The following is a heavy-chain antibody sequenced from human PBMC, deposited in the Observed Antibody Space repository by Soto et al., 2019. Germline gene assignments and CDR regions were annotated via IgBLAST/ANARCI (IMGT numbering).Heavy chain of an antibody. J-gene: IGHJ3*02. CDR3: ALRVRGVIVAFDI. V-gene: IGHV6-1*01. Sequence: SQTLSLTCAISGDSVSSNSAAWNWIRQSPSRGLEWLGRTYYRSKWYNDYAVSVKSRITINPDTSKNQFSLQLSSVTAADTAVYYCALRVRGVIVAFDIWGQGTMVTVSS. CDR2: TYYRSKWYN. CDR1: GDSVSSNSAA. D-gene: IGHD3-10*01.